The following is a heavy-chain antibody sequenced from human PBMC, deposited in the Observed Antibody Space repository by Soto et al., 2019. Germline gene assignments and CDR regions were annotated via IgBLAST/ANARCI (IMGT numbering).Heavy chain of an antibody. Sequence: GGSLRLSCAASGFTFSRYSMHWVRQAPGKGLEWVSYICSSRYTIIYADSVKGRFTIPRDNSKNTLYLQMNSLRDEDTAVYYCARDYCSGGSCYYFDYWGQGTLVTVSS. CDR1: GFTFSRYS. J-gene: IGHJ4*02. CDR2: ICSSRYTI. V-gene: IGHV3-48*02. D-gene: IGHD2-15*01. CDR3: ARDYCSGGSCYYFDY.